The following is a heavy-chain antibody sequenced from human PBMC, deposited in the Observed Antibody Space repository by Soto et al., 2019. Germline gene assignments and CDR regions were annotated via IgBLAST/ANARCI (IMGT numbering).Heavy chain of an antibody. V-gene: IGHV4-4*02. CDR1: GGSISSLNW. CDR3: ARCPGLSPTHHFFP. J-gene: IGHJ5*02. CDR2: IYHDGST. Sequence: QVQLQESGPRLVKPSGTLSLTCGVSGGSISSLNWWSWVRQSPGKGLEWIDEIYHDGSTNYNPSLKSRFKISVEKAKNQLSLKVTSVTAEDTAVYYCARCPGLSPTHHFFPWGQGTLVTVSS. D-gene: IGHD3-16*02.